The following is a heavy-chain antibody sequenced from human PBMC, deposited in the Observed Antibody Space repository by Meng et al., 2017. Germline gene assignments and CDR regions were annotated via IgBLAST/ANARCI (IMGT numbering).Heavy chain of an antibody. V-gene: IGHV3-23*01. D-gene: IGHD1-26*01. J-gene: IGHJ4*02. CDR1: GFTFSSYA. CDR2: ISGSGGST. Sequence: GESLKISCAASGFTFSSYAMSWVRQAPGKGLEWVSAISGSGGSTYYADSVKGRFTISRDNSKNTLYLQMNSLRAEDTAVYYCAKTPRVVFIVGATGSLDYWGQGTLVTVSS. CDR3: AKTPRVVFIVGATGSLDY.